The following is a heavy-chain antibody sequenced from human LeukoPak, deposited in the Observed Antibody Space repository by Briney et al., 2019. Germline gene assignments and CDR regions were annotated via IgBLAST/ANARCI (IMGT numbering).Heavy chain of an antibody. CDR1: GFTFSSYA. Sequence: GGSLRLSCAASGFTFSSYAMHWVRQAPGKGLEWVAVISYDGSNKYYADSVKGRFTISRDNSKNTLYLQMNSLRAEDTAVYYCARGLWRGFGELTDCWGQGTLVTVSS. V-gene: IGHV3-30-3*01. J-gene: IGHJ4*02. CDR3: ARGLWRGFGELTDC. D-gene: IGHD3-10*01. CDR2: ISYDGSNK.